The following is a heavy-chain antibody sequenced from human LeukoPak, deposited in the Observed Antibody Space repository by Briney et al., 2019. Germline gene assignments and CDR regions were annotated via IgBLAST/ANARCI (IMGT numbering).Heavy chain of an antibody. CDR1: GGTFSSYA. CDR3: ARVTYNWFDP. D-gene: IGHD2-21*01. V-gene: IGHV1-69*05. Sequence: SVKVTCKASGGTFSSYAISWVRQAPGQGLEWMGRIIPIFGTANYAQKFQGRVTITTDESTSTAYMELSSLRSEDTAVYYCARVTYNWFDPWGQGTLVTVSS. CDR2: IIPIFGTA. J-gene: IGHJ5*02.